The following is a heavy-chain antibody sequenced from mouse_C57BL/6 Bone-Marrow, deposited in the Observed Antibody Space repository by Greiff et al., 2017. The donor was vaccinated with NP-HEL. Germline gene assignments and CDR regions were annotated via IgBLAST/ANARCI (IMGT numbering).Heavy chain of an antibody. CDR2: ISYDGSN. CDR1: GYSITSGYY. V-gene: IGHV3-6*01. CDR3: VGDAMDY. J-gene: IGHJ4*01. Sequence: EVKLVESGPGLVKPSQSLSLTCSVTGYSITSGYYWNWIRQFPGNNLEWMGYISYDGSNNYNPSLKNRISITRDTSKNQFFLKLNSVTTEDTATYYCVGDAMDYWGQGTSVTVSS.